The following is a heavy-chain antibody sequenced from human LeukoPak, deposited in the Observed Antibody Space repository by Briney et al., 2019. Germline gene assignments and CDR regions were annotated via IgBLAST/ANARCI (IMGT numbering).Heavy chain of an antibody. Sequence: SVKVSCKASGGTLSDHVISWVRQAPGHGLEWMGGIIPLKGTSKLTQKLQDRATISADESTNTVYMEVRSLRPEDTALYYCATYDVLTGFEYWGQGTLVIVSS. D-gene: IGHD3-9*01. V-gene: IGHV1-69*13. J-gene: IGHJ4*02. CDR2: IIPLKGTS. CDR3: ATYDVLTGFEY. CDR1: GGTLSDHV.